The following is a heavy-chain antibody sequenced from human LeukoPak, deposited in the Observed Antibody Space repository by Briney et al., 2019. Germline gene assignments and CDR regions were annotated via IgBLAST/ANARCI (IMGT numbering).Heavy chain of an antibody. Sequence: PGGSLRLSCAASGFTFSDYYMSWIRQAPGKGLEWVSYISSSGSTIYYADSVKGRFTISRDNAKNSLYLQMSSLRAEDTAVYYCASSGYDFGGSAFDIWGQGTMVTVSS. V-gene: IGHV3-11*01. CDR2: ISSSGSTI. CDR1: GFTFSDYY. D-gene: IGHD5-12*01. J-gene: IGHJ3*02. CDR3: ASSGYDFGGSAFDI.